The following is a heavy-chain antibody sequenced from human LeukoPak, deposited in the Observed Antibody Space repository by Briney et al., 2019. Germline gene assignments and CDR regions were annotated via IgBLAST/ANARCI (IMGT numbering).Heavy chain of an antibody. V-gene: IGHV4-34*01. CDR2: INHSGST. D-gene: IGHD1-26*01. J-gene: IGHJ3*02. CDR3: ARGEKKWELLPSAFDI. CDR1: GGSFSGYY. Sequence: SETLSLTCAVYGGSFSGYYWSWIRQPPGKGLEWIGEINHSGSTNYNPSLKSRVTISVDTSKNQFSLKLSSVTAADTAVYYCARGEKKWELLPSAFDIWGQGTMVTVSS.